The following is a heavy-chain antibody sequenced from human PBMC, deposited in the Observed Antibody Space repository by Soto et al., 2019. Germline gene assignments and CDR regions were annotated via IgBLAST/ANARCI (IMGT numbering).Heavy chain of an antibody. V-gene: IGHV4-59*01. J-gene: IGHJ5*02. Sequence: PSETLSLTCTVSGDSMSTYYWSWIRQPPGKGLEWIAYIYHSGSTTYVNHAGGTNYNPSLKSRVTISLDTSRNQFSLNLTSMTAADTAVYYCARGSTRFDTWGQGTLVTVSS. CDR2: IYHSGSTTYVNHAGGT. CDR3: ARGSTRFDT. CDR1: GDSMSTYY. D-gene: IGHD2-2*01.